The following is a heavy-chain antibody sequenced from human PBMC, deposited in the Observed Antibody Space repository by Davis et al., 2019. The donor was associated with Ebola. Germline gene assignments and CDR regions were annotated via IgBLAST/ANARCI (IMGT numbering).Heavy chain of an antibody. D-gene: IGHD3-3*01. CDR2: ISGSGGST. CDR1: GFTFSSYA. CDR3: AKDRARYYDFWSGYCFDY. Sequence: GGSLRLSCAASGFTFSSYAMSWVRQAPGKGLEWVSAISGSGGSTYYADSVKGRFTISRDNSKNTLYLQMNSLRAEDTAVYYCAKDRARYYDFWSGYCFDYWGQGTLVTVSS. V-gene: IGHV3-23*01. J-gene: IGHJ4*02.